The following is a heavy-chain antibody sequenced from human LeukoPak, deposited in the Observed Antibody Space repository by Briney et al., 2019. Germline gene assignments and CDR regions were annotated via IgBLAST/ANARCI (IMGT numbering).Heavy chain of an antibody. D-gene: IGHD2-21*01. Sequence: GSLRLSCAASGFTFSSYGMHWVRQAPGKGLEWVAFIRYDGSNKYYADSVKGRFTISRDNSKNTLYLQMNSLRAEDTAVYYCAKDPCGGDCYSGFDPWGQGTLVTVSS. V-gene: IGHV3-30*02. J-gene: IGHJ5*02. CDR2: IRYDGSNK. CDR1: GFTFSSYG. CDR3: AKDPCGGDCYSGFDP.